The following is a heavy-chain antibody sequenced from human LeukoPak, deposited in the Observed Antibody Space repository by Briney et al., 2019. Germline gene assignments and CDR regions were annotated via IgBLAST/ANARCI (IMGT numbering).Heavy chain of an antibody. V-gene: IGHV3-23*01. J-gene: IGHJ4*02. Sequence: PGGSLRLSCAASGFIFSSYGMHWVRQAPGKGLEWVSAISGSGGSTYYADSVKGRFTISRDNSKNTLYLQMNSLRAEDTAVYYCAKAGGSSSSNHYFDYWGQGTLVTVSS. CDR3: AKAGGSSSSNHYFDY. CDR1: GFIFSSYG. D-gene: IGHD6-6*01. CDR2: ISGSGGST.